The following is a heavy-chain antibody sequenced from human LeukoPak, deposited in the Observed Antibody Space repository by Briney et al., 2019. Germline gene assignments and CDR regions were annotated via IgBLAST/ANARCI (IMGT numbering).Heavy chain of an antibody. V-gene: IGHV3-30*18. J-gene: IGHJ3*02. Sequence: PGGSLRLSCAASGSTFSSYGMHWVRQAPGKGLEWVAVISYDGSNKYYADSVKGRFTISRDNSKNTLYLQMNSLRAEDTAVYYCAKQLDSSGYYYGAAAFDIWGQGTMVTVSS. CDR1: GSTFSSYG. CDR3: AKQLDSSGYYYGAAAFDI. CDR2: ISYDGSNK. D-gene: IGHD3-22*01.